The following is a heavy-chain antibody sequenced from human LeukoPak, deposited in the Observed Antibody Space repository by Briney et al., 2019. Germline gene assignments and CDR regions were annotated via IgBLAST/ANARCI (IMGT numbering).Heavy chain of an antibody. CDR2: IYYSGST. J-gene: IGHJ5*02. V-gene: IGHV4-59*01. CDR3: ARGRITIFGVVTRGFDP. D-gene: IGHD3-3*01. Sequence: SETLSLTCTVSGGSISSYYWSWIRQPPGKGLEWIGYIYYSGSTNYNPSLKSRVTISVDTSKNQFSLKLSSVTAAGTAVYYCARGRITIFGVVTRGFDPWGQGTLVTVSS. CDR1: GGSISSYY.